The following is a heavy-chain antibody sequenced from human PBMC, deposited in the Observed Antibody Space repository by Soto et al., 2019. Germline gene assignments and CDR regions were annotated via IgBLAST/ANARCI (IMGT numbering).Heavy chain of an antibody. V-gene: IGHV5-51*01. CDR3: VRHGYSSGWYYFDY. CDR2: IYPGDSDT. CDR1: GYSLTSYW. Sequence: PXESLKISFKGSGYSLTSYWIGWVRQIPGKGLEWMGIIYPGDSDTRYSPSFQGQVTISADKSISTAYLQWSSLKASDTAMYYCVRHGYSSGWYYFDYWGQGTLVTVSS. D-gene: IGHD6-19*01. J-gene: IGHJ4*02.